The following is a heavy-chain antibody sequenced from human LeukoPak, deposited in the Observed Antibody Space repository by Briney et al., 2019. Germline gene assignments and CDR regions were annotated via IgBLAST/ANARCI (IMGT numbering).Heavy chain of an antibody. J-gene: IGHJ5*02. CDR1: GYSFTSYW. CDR3: ARSPGGFTYGRNWFDP. Sequence: GESLKISCKTSGYSFTSYWIAWLRQMPGKGLEWMGIIYPGDSDTRYSPSFQGQVTISADKSISTAYLQLSSLKASDTAVYYCARSPGGFTYGRNWFDPWGQGTLVSVSS. V-gene: IGHV5-51*01. D-gene: IGHD5-18*01. CDR2: IYPGDSDT.